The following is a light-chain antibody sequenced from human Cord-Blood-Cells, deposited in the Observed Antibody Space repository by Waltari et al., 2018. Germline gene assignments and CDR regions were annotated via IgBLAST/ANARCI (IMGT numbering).Light chain of an antibody. CDR1: QSFLYSSNNKND. V-gene: IGKV4-1*01. CDR3: QQYYSTPWT. Sequence: DIVMTQSPDSLAVSLGVRATINCKSSQSFLYSSNNKNDLAWYQQKPGQPPKLLIYWASTRESGVPDRFSGSGSGTDFTLTISSLQAEDVAVYYCQQYYSTPWTFGQGTKVEIK. J-gene: IGKJ1*01. CDR2: WAS.